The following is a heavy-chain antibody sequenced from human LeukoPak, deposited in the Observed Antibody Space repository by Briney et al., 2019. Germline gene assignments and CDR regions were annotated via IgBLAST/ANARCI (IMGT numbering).Heavy chain of an antibody. V-gene: IGHV4-34*01. J-gene: IGHJ5*02. CDR1: GGSFSGYY. Sequence: SETLSLTCAVYGGSFSGYYWRWIRQPPGKGLEWIGEINHSGSTNYNPFLKSRVTISVDTSKNQFSLKLSSVTAADAAVYYCARVRLRYYRSFDPWGQGTLVTVSS. D-gene: IGHD3-10*01. CDR2: INHSGST. CDR3: ARVRLRYYRSFDP.